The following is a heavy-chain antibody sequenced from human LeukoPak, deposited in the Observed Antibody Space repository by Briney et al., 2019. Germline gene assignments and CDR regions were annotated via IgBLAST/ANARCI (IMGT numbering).Heavy chain of an antibody. CDR2: MNPNSGTT. Sequence: ASVKVSCKASGYTFTSYDMNWVRQATGQGLEWMGWMNPNSGTTGYAQKFQGRVTMTRNTSISTAYMELSSLRSEDTAVYYCARRTGYYNYMDVWGKGTMVTVSS. CDR1: GYTFTSYD. CDR3: ARRTGYYNYMDV. V-gene: IGHV1-8*01. D-gene: IGHD2-8*02. J-gene: IGHJ6*03.